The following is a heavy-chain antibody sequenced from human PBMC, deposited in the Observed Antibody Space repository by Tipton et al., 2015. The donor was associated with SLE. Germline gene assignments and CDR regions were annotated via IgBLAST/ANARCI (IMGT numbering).Heavy chain of an antibody. CDR3: AIPTTQHCSGGGCYRHDAFDI. V-gene: IGHV4-4*08. Sequence: TLSLTCTVSGGSISFDYWNWIRQPPGKGLEWIGYIYFSVTTNYNPSLKSRVTISVDTSKNQFSLKLNSVTAADTAVYYCAIPTTQHCSGGGCYRHDAFDIWGQGTMVTVSS. D-gene: IGHD2-15*01. CDR1: GGSISFDY. J-gene: IGHJ3*02. CDR2: IYFSVTT.